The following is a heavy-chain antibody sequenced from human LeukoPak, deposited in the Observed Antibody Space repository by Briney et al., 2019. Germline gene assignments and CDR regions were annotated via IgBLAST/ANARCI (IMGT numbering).Heavy chain of an antibody. CDR1: GGSISSYY. Sequence: SETLSLTCTVSGGSISSYYWSWIRQPPGKGLEWIGYIYYSGSTNYNPSLKSRVTISVDTSKNQFSLKLSSVTAADTAVYYCARDLGYGCDYWGQGTLVTVSS. CDR2: IYYSGST. D-gene: IGHD5-18*01. V-gene: IGHV4-59*01. CDR3: ARDLGYGCDY. J-gene: IGHJ4*02.